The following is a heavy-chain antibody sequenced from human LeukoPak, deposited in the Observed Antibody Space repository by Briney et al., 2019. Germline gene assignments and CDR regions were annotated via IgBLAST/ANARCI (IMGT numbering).Heavy chain of an antibody. CDR1: GYTFTYYY. J-gene: IGHJ4*02. CDR3: ARATGFDY. D-gene: IGHD1-1*01. Sequence: ASVTVSCTASGYTFTYYYMHWVRQAPGQGLEWMGWINPKSGGTNYAQKFQGRVSMTRDTPISTAYMELSRLTSDDTAVYHCARATGFDYWGQGTLVTVSS. CDR2: INPKSGGT. V-gene: IGHV1-2*02.